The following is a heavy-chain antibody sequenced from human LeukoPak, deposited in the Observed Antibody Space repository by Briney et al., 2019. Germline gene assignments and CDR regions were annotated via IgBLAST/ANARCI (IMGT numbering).Heavy chain of an antibody. CDR2: ISYDGSNK. D-gene: IGHD6-19*01. J-gene: IGHJ4*02. CDR3: ASAGIAVAGTHY. CDR1: GFTFSSYA. V-gene: IGHV3-30-3*01. Sequence: GGSLRLSCAASGFTFSSYAMHWVRQAPGKGLEWVAVISYDGSNKYYADSVKGRFTISRDNSKNTLYLQMNSLRAEDTAVYYCASAGIAVAGTHYWGQGTLVTVSS.